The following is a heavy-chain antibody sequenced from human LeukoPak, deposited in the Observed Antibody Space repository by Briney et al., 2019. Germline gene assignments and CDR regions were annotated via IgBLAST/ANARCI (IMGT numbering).Heavy chain of an antibody. J-gene: IGHJ4*02. CDR3: SRGLDSRKLGY. CDR1: GASFSSGDQY. Sequence: PSQTLSLTCTVSGASFSSGDQYWNWIRQSPGKGLEWIGSIHPSGTLYSNPSLESRVTISIDRFKNQFSLNLNSVTAADTAVYFCSRGLDSRKLGYWGQGTLVTVSS. V-gene: IGHV4-31*03. CDR2: IHPSGTL. D-gene: IGHD3-22*01.